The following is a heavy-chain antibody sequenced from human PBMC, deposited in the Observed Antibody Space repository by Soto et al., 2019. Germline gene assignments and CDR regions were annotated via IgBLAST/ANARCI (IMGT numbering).Heavy chain of an antibody. CDR1: GFTFTNYG. Sequence: GASVKVSCKASGFTFTNYGINWVRQAPGQGLEWMGWIGAYNGNTNFAQKFQDRVTMTTDTSTSTAYMELRSLRSDDTAVYYCAKDFVPGYTGYSDYWGQGTLVTVSS. V-gene: IGHV1-18*01. J-gene: IGHJ4*02. CDR3: AKDFVPGYTGYSDY. D-gene: IGHD5-12*01. CDR2: IGAYNGNT.